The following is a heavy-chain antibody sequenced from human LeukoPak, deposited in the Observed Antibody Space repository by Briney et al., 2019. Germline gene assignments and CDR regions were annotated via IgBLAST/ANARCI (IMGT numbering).Heavy chain of an antibody. J-gene: IGHJ4*02. CDR1: GGSISSGGYY. Sequence: SETLSLTCTVSGGSISSGGYYWSWIRQPPGKGLEWIGYIYYSGSTYYNPSLKSRVTISVDTSKNQFSLKLSSVTAADTAVYYCARGPTTVTYYFDYWGQGTLVTVSS. V-gene: IGHV4-30-4*08. CDR2: IYYSGST. D-gene: IGHD4-17*01. CDR3: ARGPTTVTYYFDY.